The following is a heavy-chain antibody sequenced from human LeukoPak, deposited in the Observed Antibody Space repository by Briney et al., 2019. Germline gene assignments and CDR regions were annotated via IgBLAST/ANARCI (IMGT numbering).Heavy chain of an antibody. CDR2: IKQDGSEK. J-gene: IGHJ2*01. CDR1: GFTFSSYW. V-gene: IGHV3-7*01. CDR3: ARVSEGWYFDL. Sequence: GGSLRLSCAASGFTFSSYWMSWVRQAPGKGLEWVANIKQDGSEKYYVDSVEGRFTISRDNAKNSLYLQMNSLRAEDTAVYYCARVSEGWYFDLWGRGTLVTVSS.